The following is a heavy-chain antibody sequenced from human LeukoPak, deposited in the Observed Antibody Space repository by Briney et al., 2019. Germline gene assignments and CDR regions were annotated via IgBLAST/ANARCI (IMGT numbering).Heavy chain of an antibody. J-gene: IGHJ6*03. V-gene: IGHV4-38-2*02. D-gene: IGHD1-1*01. CDR3: ARDGNRDGDMDV. CDR1: AYSISSGYY. Sequence: SETLSLTCTVSAYSISSGYYWGWIRQPPGKGLEWIGSIYHSGSTYYNPSLKSRVTISVDTSKNQFSLNLNSVTAADTAVYYCARDGNRDGDMDVWGKGTTVTVSS. CDR2: IYHSGST.